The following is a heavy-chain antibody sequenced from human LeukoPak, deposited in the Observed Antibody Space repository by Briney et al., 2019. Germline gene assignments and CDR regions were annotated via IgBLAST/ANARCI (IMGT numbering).Heavy chain of an antibody. CDR3: ARDSPLKGYNSGWATNSLDF. Sequence: GGSLRLSCAASGFTFSSYGMHWVRQAPGKGLEWVAVIWYDGSNKYYADSVKGRFTISRDNSKNTLYLQMNSLRAEDTAVYYCARDSPLKGYNSGWATNSLDFWGQGTLVTVSS. CDR1: GFTFSSYG. CDR2: IWYDGSNK. J-gene: IGHJ4*02. V-gene: IGHV3-33*01. D-gene: IGHD6-19*01.